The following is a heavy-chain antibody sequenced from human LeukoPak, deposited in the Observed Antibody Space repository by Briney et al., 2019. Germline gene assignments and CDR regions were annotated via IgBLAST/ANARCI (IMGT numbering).Heavy chain of an antibody. Sequence: GGSLRLSCAASGFTFSSYEMNWVRQAPGKGLEWVSYISSSGATIYYADSVRGRFTISRDNAKNSLYLQMNSLRAEDTAVYYCARGGGHGDYGHGYWGQGTLVTVSS. CDR3: ARGGGHGDYGHGY. D-gene: IGHD4-17*01. CDR1: GFTFSSYE. J-gene: IGHJ4*02. CDR2: ISSSGATI. V-gene: IGHV3-48*03.